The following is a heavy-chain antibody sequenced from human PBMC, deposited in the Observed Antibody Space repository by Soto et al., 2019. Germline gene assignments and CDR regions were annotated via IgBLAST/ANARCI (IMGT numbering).Heavy chain of an antibody. J-gene: IGHJ5*02. CDR1: GGAVSSVGYY. CDR3: GRYCSSVPCHGFDP. CDR2: IYSSETT. Sequence: PSETLSLTCTVSGGAVSSVGYYWSWILQPTEKQVEWIGYIYSSETTNNPPAPMSRVTMSVVTSKTQFSLKLRSVTAADTAVDYCGRYCSSVPCHGFDPWGQGTLVTVSS. D-gene: IGHD2-2*01. V-gene: IGHV4-61*08.